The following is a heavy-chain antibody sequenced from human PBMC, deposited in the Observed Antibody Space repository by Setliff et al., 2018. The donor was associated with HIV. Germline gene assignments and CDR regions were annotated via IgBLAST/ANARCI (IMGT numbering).Heavy chain of an antibody. D-gene: IGHD3-3*01. CDR1: RYTFSTYA. CDR3: ARGRGAYDFWTSDNYYMGV. CDR2: INAANGDT. Sequence: ASVKVSCKASRYTFSTYAFHWVRQAPGQRLEWMGWINAANGDTKYSQKFQGRVTITRDKSASTAYMELRSLRFEDTAVYYCARGRGAYDFWTSDNYYMGVWGNGTTVTVSS. V-gene: IGHV1-3*01. J-gene: IGHJ6*03.